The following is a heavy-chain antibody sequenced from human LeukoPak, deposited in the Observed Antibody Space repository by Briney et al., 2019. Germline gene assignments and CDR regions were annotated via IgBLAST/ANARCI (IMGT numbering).Heavy chain of an antibody. Sequence: PSETLSLTCAVYGGSFSGYYWSWIRQPPGKGLVWIGEINHSGSTNYNPSLKSRVTISVDTSKNQFSLKLSSVTAADTAVYYCARGGYCSSTSCYRASRGNAPRGLYYYYYYMDVWGKGTTVTVSS. V-gene: IGHV4-34*01. CDR1: GGSFSGYY. CDR3: ARGGYCSSTSCYRASRGNAPRGLYYYYYYMDV. D-gene: IGHD2-2*01. J-gene: IGHJ6*03. CDR2: INHSGST.